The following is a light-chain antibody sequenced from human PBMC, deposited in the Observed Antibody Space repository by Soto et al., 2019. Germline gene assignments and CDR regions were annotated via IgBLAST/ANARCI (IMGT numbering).Light chain of an antibody. V-gene: IGLV2-8*01. CDR1: SSDVGGYNY. Sequence: QSALTQPPSASGSPGQSVTISCTGTSSDVGGYNYVSWYQQHPGKAPKVMIYDVNKWPSGVPDRFSGSKSGNTASLTVSGLQAEDEGDYYCSSHAGGQNVVFGGGTKVTVL. CDR3: SSHAGGQNVV. CDR2: DVN. J-gene: IGLJ2*01.